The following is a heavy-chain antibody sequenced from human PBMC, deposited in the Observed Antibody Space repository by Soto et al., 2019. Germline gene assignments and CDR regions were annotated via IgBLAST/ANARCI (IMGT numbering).Heavy chain of an antibody. V-gene: IGHV3-33*01. J-gene: IGHJ6*02. CDR2: IWYDGSNK. D-gene: IGHD2-21*02. CDR3: ARAPVTPCGGDCYGPYYYYYGMDV. Sequence: GGSLRLSCAASGFTFSSYGMHWVRQAPGKGLEWVAVIWYDGSNKYYADSVKGRFTISRDNSKNTLYLQMNSLRAEDTAVYYCARAPVTPCGGDCYGPYYYYYGMDVWGQGTTVTVSS. CDR1: GFTFSSYG.